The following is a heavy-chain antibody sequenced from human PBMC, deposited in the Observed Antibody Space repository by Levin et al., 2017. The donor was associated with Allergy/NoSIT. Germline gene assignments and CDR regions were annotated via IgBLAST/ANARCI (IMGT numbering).Heavy chain of an antibody. CDR1: GYTFRVYG. CDR3: ARELGTGWYDNAFYT. D-gene: IGHD6-19*01. CDR2: ISPNNGHT. Sequence: ASVKVSCKASGYTFRVYGIIWVRQAPGEGLEWLGWISPNNGHTKVSHKVQGRVTITTDASTTTAYLDLRSLPSDDTAVYYCARELGTGWYDNAFYTWGQGTLVSVSS. V-gene: IGHV1-18*01. J-gene: IGHJ3*02.